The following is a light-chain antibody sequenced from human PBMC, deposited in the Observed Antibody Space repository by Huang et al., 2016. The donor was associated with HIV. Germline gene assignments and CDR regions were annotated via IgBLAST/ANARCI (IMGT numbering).Light chain of an antibody. CDR3: QQYNKWPPIT. Sequence: EIVMTQSPATLSVSPGERATLSCRASPSVSSNLAWYQQKPGQAPRLLLYGASTRATGIPARFSGSGSGTEFTLTISSLQSEDFVVYYCQQYNKWPPITFGQGTRLEIK. J-gene: IGKJ5*01. CDR2: GAS. V-gene: IGKV3-15*01. CDR1: PSVSSN.